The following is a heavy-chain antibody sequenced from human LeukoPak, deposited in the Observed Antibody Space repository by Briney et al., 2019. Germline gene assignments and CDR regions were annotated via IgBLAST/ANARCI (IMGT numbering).Heavy chain of an antibody. V-gene: IGHV3-21*01. Sequence: GGSLRLSCAASGFTFSSYAMSWVRQAPGKGLEWVSSISSSSSYIYYADSVKGRFTISRDNAKNSLYLQMNSLRAEDTAVYYCARDGALDWLLAPNWFDPWGQGTLVTVSS. J-gene: IGHJ5*02. D-gene: IGHD3-9*01. CDR1: GFTFSSYA. CDR2: ISSSSSYI. CDR3: ARDGALDWLLAPNWFDP.